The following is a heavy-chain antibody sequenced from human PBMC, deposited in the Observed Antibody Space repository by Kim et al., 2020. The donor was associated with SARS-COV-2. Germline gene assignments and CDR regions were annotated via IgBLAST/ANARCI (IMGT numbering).Heavy chain of an antibody. CDR2: IIPILGIA. CDR1: GGTFSSYA. D-gene: IGHD3-10*01. CDR3: ARDVVRGVIRYYFDY. J-gene: IGHJ4*02. V-gene: IGHV1-69*04. Sequence: SVKVSCKASGGTFSSYAISWVRQAPGQGLEWMGRIIPILGIANYAHKFQGRVTITADKSTSTAYMELSSLRSEDTAVYYCARDVVRGVIRYYFDYWGQGTLVTVSS.